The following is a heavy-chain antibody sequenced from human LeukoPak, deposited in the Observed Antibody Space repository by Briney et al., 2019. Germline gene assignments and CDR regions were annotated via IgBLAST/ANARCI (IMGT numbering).Heavy chain of an antibody. D-gene: IGHD5-24*01. CDR2: IYYSGTT. Sequence: KPSETLSLTCTVSGGSISISSYHWGWIRQPPGKGLEWIGTIYYSGTTFYNPSLKSRVTIAVDTSKNQSSLKLTSVTAADTAVYYCARHQFNGRKPRQCDYWGQGTLVTVSS. V-gene: IGHV4-39*01. CDR1: GGSISISSYH. CDR3: ARHQFNGRKPRQCDY. J-gene: IGHJ4*02.